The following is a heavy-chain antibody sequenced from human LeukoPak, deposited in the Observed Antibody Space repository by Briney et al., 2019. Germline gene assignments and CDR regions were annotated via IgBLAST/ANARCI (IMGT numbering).Heavy chain of an antibody. J-gene: IGHJ4*02. V-gene: IGHV4-59*08. CDR3: ASLSGGIIDY. Sequence: SETLSLTCTVSGGSISSYYWSWIRQPPGKGLEWIGYIYYSGSTNYNPSLKSRVTISVDTSKNQFSLKLSSVTAADTAVYYCASLSGGIIDYWGQGTLVTVSS. CDR1: GGSISSYY. D-gene: IGHD2-15*01. CDR2: IYYSGST.